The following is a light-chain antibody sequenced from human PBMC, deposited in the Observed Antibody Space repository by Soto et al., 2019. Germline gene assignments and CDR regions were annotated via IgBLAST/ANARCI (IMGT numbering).Light chain of an antibody. CDR3: AAWDDSLNGSV. V-gene: IGLV1-44*01. CDR1: SSNIGSNT. J-gene: IGLJ1*01. Sequence: QSVLTQPPSASGTPGQRVTISCSGSSSNIGSNTVNWYQQLPGTAPKLLIHANNQRPSGVPDRFSGSKSGTSASLAISWLQSEEADYYCAAWDDSLNGSVFGTGTKVTVL. CDR2: ANN.